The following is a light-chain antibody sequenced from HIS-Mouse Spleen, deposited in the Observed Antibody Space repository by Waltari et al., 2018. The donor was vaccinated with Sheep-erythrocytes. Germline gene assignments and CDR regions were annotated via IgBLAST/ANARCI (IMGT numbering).Light chain of an antibody. J-gene: IGKJ3*01. CDR1: KSISSY. CDR2: AAS. V-gene: IGKV1-39*01. Sequence: DIQMTQSPSSLSASVGDRVTITCRASKSISSYLNWYQQKPGKAPKLLIYAASSLQSGVPSRFSGSGSGTEFTLTISSLQPEDFATYYCQQSYSTPQFTFGPGTKVDIK. CDR3: QQSYSTPQFT.